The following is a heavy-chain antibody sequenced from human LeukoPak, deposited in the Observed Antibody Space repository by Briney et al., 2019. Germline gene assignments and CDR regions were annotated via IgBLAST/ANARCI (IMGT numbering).Heavy chain of an antibody. CDR2: NSGST. CDR1: GDSLSDYF. D-gene: IGHD6-19*01. J-gene: IGHJ3*02. CDR3: ARGDSSGSVAFDI. V-gene: IGHV4-59*08. Sequence: PSETLSLTCTVSGDSLSDYFWSWIRQPPGKGLEWIGYNSGSTNYNASLKSRVTILLVRSKNQFSLKLSSVTAADTAVYYCARGDSSGSVAFDIWGQGTMVTVSS.